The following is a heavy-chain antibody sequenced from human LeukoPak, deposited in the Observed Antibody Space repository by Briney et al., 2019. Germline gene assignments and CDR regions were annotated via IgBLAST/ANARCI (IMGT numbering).Heavy chain of an antibody. CDR2: ISSSSTYI. V-gene: IGHV3-21*01. D-gene: IGHD3-9*01. Sequence: GGSLRLSCAASGFTFSSYSMNWVRQAPGKGLEWVSSISSSSTYIYYADSVKGRFTISRDNAKNSPYLQMNSLRAEDTAVYYCARDRHYDILTGYYHFDYWGQGTLVTVSS. CDR1: GFTFSSYS. J-gene: IGHJ4*02. CDR3: ARDRHYDILTGYYHFDY.